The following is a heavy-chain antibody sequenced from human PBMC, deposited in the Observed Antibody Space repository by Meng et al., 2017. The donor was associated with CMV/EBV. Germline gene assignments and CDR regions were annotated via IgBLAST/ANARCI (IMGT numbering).Heavy chain of an antibody. V-gene: IGHV3-7*01. D-gene: IGHD1-26*01. CDR2: IKQDGSQT. J-gene: IGHJ4*02. CDR3: ARDLGGGATTGNY. CDR1: GFTFSSYW. Sequence: GESLKISCAASGFTFSSYWMSWVRQAPGKGLEWVANIKQDGSQTYYVDSVKGRFTLSRDNAENSVYLQMNSLRAEDTAVYYCARDLGGGATTGNYWGQGTLVTVSS.